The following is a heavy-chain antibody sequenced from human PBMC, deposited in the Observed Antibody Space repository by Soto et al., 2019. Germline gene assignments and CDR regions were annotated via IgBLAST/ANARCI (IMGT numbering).Heavy chain of an antibody. J-gene: IGHJ5*02. D-gene: IGHD3-3*01. Sequence: QVQLVQSGAEVKKPGSSVNVSCKTSGGTFGNSAVTWVRQAPGQGLEWLGGIVPMFGTANYAQKFQGRVTITADDSTSTAYMELNSLKTDDTAVYYCARDGDPQSAFWSGPLGGGRFDPWGQGTLVTVSS. CDR1: GGTFGNSA. CDR2: IVPMFGTA. CDR3: ARDGDPQSAFWSGPLGGGRFDP. V-gene: IGHV1-69*12.